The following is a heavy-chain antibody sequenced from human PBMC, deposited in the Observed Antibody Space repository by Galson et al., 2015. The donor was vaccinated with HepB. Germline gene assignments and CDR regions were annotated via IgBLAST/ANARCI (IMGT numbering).Heavy chain of an antibody. CDR2: ISYRSNYI. CDR3: PRESGRDGYNFFDY. V-gene: IGHV3-21*01. D-gene: IGHD5-24*01. J-gene: IGHJ4*01. Sequence: SLRLSCAASGFTFTKYSMNWVRQAPGKGLEWVSSISYRSNYIYYADSVKGRFTISRDNAKNSLYLEMNSLRAEDTAVYFCPRESGRDGYNFFDYWGHGTLVTVSS. CDR1: GFTFTKYS.